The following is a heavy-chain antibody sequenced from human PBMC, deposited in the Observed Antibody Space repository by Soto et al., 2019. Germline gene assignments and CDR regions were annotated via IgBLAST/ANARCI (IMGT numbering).Heavy chain of an antibody. CDR2: IIPIFGTA. D-gene: IGHD3-22*01. CDR3: ARGTYYYDSSGYQYLDY. J-gene: IGHJ4*02. V-gene: IGHV1-69*06. Sequence: ASVKVSCKASGGTFSSYAISWVRQAPGQGLEWMGGIIPIFGTANYAQKFQGRVTITADKSTSTAYMELSSLRSEDTAVYYCARGTYYYDSSGYQYLDYWGQGTLVTVSS. CDR1: GGTFSSYA.